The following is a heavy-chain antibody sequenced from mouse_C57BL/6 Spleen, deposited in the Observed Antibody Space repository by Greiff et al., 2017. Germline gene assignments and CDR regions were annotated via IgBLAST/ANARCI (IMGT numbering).Heavy chain of an antibody. CDR2: IWSGGST. V-gene: IGHV2-2*01. Sequence: QVQLKQSGPGLVQPSQSLSITCTVSGFSLTSYGVHWVRQSPGKGLEWLGVIWSGGSTDYNAAFISRLSISKDNSKSQVFFKMNSLKADDTAIYYCARRASYYYGSSYLSMDYWGQGTSVTVSS. CDR1: GFSLTSYG. CDR3: ARRASYYYGSSYLSMDY. J-gene: IGHJ4*01. D-gene: IGHD1-1*01.